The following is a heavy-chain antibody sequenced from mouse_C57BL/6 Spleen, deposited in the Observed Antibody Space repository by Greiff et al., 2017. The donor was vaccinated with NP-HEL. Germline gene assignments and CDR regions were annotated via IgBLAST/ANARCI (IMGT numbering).Heavy chain of an antibody. J-gene: IGHJ3*01. Sequence: EVLLVESGGGLVKPGGSLKLSCAASGFTFSSYAMSWVRQTPEKRLEWVATISDGGSYTYYPDNVKGRFTISRDNAKNNLYLQMSHLKSEDTAMYYCAREGNYAFAYWGQGTLVTVSA. CDR3: AREGNYAFAY. CDR1: GFTFSSYA. D-gene: IGHD2-1*01. CDR2: ISDGGSYT. V-gene: IGHV5-4*01.